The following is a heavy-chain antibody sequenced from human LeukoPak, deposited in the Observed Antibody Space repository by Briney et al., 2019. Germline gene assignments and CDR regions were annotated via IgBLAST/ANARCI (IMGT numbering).Heavy chain of an antibody. CDR3: TREDNWYFDL. V-gene: IGHV3-11*05. CDR2: INTGSTYT. CDR1: GFNFSDYY. J-gene: IGHJ2*01. Sequence: PGGSLRLFCAASGFNFSDYYMTWIRQAPGKGLEWLSYINTGSTYTNYANSVKGRFTISRDNAKNSLYLQLNSLRAEDTAVYYCTREDNWYFDLWGRGTLVTVSS.